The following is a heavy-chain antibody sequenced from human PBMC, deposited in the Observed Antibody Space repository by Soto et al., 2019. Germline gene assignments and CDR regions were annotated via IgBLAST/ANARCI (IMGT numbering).Heavy chain of an antibody. CDR2: ISGSGGST. CDR1: GFTFSSYA. J-gene: IGHJ3*02. Sequence: GGSLRLSCAASGFTFSSYAMSWVRQAPGKGLEWVSAISGSGGSTYYADSVKGRFTTSRDNSKNTLYLQMNSLRADDTAVYYCVFADRGNVVKGWLAFAFDIWSQGTMVTVSS. D-gene: IGHD6-19*01. CDR3: VFADRGNVVKGWLAFAFDI. V-gene: IGHV3-23*01.